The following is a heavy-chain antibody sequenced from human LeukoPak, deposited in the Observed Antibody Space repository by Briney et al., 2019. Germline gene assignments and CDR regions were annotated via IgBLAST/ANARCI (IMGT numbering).Heavy chain of an antibody. D-gene: IGHD6-19*01. CDR1: GFTFDDYA. CDR3: AKSRRLEVAGPFDY. Sequence: PGGSLRLSCAASGFTFDDYAMHWVRQAPGRGLEWVSLISWHGGDSFYADSVRGRFTISRDNSKNSLFLQMNSLRPDDTALYYCAKSRRLEVAGPFDYWGQGTLVTVSS. J-gene: IGHJ4*02. V-gene: IGHV3-43D*03. CDR2: ISWHGGDS.